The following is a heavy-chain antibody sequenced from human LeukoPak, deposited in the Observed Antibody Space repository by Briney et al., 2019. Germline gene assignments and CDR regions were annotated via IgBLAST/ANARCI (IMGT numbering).Heavy chain of an antibody. J-gene: IGHJ5*02. V-gene: IGHV4-31*03. Sequence: SETLSLTCTVSGGSISSGGYYWSWIRQHPGKGLEWIGYIYYSGSTYYNPSLKSRVTISVDTSKNQFSLKLSSVTAADTAVYYCARDLETYCSGGSCYWFDPWGQGTLVTVSS. CDR2: IYYSGST. CDR3: ARDLETYCSGGSCYWFDP. D-gene: IGHD2-15*01. CDR1: GGSISSGGYY.